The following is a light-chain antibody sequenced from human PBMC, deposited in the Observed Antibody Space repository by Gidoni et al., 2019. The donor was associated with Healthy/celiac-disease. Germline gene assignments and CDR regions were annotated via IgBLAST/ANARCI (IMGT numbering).Light chain of an antibody. CDR2: GAS. J-gene: IGKJ2*01. V-gene: IGKV3-15*01. Sequence: EIVITQSPAPLPVSPGERATLSSRASQNVSSHLAGYQQKPGQAPRLLIYGASTRATGIPARFSGSGSGTEFTLTISSLQSEDFAVYYCQQYNNCHLAFGQGTKLEIK. CDR1: QNVSSH. CDR3: QQYNNCHLA.